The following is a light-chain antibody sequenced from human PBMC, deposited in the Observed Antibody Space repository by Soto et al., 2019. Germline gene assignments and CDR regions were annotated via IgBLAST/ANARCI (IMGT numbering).Light chain of an antibody. V-gene: IGLV2-14*01. Sequence: QSALTQPASVSGSPGQSITISCTGTNSDVGGYNYVSWYQQRPGKAPKLIISEVSARHSGVSNRFSGSKSGNTASLTISGLQAEDAADYFCSSYTSRSTLVFGVGTKLTVL. CDR3: SSYTSRSTLV. CDR2: EVS. J-gene: IGLJ3*02. CDR1: NSDVGGYNY.